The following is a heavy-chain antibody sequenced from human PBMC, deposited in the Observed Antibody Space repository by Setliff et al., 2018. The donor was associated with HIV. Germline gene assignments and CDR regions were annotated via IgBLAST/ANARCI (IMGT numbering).Heavy chain of an antibody. J-gene: IGHJ6*02. CDR3: ARRLQFLEFLHGVGGLDV. CDR2: IYHSGTT. Sequence: LSLTCAASGYPISSGYYWGWIRQPPGKGLEWIGSIYHSGTTYYNPSLKVRVTISVDTSKNQFSLKLSSATAADTAVYYCARRLQFLEFLHGVGGLDVWGQGTTVTVSS. D-gene: IGHD3-3*01. V-gene: IGHV4-38-2*01. CDR1: GYPISSGYY.